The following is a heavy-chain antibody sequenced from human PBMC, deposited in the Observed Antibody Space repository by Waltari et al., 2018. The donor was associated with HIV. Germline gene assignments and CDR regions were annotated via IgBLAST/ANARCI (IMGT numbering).Heavy chain of an antibody. D-gene: IGHD6-13*01. CDR1: GFCFSCFR. V-gene: IGHV3-30*02. J-gene: IGHJ4*02. Sequence: VRLVESGGDVIPPGGSLRLSRAAAGFCFSCFRPHWARQARGRGEEWVALIRYEGSYEYYLETVNARCTISRDTSSNTLSLQMSGLTADDTAIYFCAKDFKARGIDPSFLDNWCQGTLVTVSS. CDR2: IRYEGSYE. CDR3: AKDFKARGIDPSFLDN.